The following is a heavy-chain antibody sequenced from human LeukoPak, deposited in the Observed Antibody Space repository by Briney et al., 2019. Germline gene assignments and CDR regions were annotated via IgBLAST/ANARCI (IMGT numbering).Heavy chain of an antibody. CDR3: AIEFSSGYFNWFDP. V-gene: IGHV1-69*05. D-gene: IGHD3-22*01. Sequence: SVKVSCKASGGTFSSYAISWVRQAPGQGLEWMGGIIPIFGTANYAQKFQGRVTITTDESTSTAYMELSSLRSEDTAVYYCAIEFSSGYFNWFDPWGQGTLVTVSS. CDR2: IIPIFGTA. J-gene: IGHJ5*02. CDR1: GGTFSSYA.